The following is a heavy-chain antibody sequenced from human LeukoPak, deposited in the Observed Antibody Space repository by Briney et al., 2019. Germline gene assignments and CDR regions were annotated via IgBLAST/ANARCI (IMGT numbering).Heavy chain of an antibody. CDR2: ISGSGGST. Sequence: AGGSLRLSCAASGFTFSSYAMSWVRQAPGKGLEWVSAISGSGGSTYYADSVKGRFTISRDNSKNTLYLQINSLRAEDTAVYYCAKAVGATKAPYFDYWGQGTLVTVSS. J-gene: IGHJ4*02. CDR1: GFTFSSYA. V-gene: IGHV3-23*01. D-gene: IGHD1-26*01. CDR3: AKAVGATKAPYFDY.